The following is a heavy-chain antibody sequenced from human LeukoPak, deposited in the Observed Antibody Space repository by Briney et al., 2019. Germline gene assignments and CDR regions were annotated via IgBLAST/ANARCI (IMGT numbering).Heavy chain of an antibody. CDR3: ASSLLRNIDWRWIDY. J-gene: IGHJ4*02. V-gene: IGHV3-21*01. CDR1: GLAFRSYT. Sequence: GGSLRLSCVASGLAFRSYTMNWVRQAPGQGLEWVSSISSSSKDINYADSVKGRFTISRDNAKTSLYLQMNSLRAEDTAIYYCASSLLRNIDWRWIDYWGQGTLVTVSS. D-gene: IGHD3-9*01. CDR2: ISSSSKDI.